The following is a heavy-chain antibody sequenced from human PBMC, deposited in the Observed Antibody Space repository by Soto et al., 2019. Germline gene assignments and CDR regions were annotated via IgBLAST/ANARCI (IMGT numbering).Heavy chain of an antibody. CDR2: IYHSGTT. CDR3: ARDEAHGSGLSGGMDV. V-gene: IGHV4-31*03. D-gene: IGHD3-10*01. CDR1: GGSISSDDCF. Sequence: QVQLQESGPGLVQPSETLSLSCNVSGGSISSDDCFWSWVRQHPARGLERIGYIYHSGTTYYNPSLQSRITISVDTSKNQFYLKLRSVTAADTAVYFCARDEAHGSGLSGGMDVCGQGTAGTVS. J-gene: IGHJ6*02.